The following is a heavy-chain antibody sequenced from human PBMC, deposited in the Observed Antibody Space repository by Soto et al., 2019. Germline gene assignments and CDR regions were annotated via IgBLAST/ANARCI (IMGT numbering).Heavy chain of an antibody. CDR3: ARRGAYNYDSSGYSAGY. CDR1: GFSFSSYW. V-gene: IGHV5-51*01. D-gene: IGHD3-22*01. Sequence: GESLKISCKGSGFSFSSYWIGWVRQMPGKGLEWMGLIFPGDSDTRYSPSFQGQVAISVDKSIGTAYLQWTSLKASDSAMYYCARRGAYNYDSSGYSAGYWGQGTLVTVSS. J-gene: IGHJ4*02. CDR2: IFPGDSDT.